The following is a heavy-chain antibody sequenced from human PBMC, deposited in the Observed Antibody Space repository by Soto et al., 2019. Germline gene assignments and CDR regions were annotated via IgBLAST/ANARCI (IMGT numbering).Heavy chain of an antibody. V-gene: IGHV1-69*13. Sequence: SVKVSCKASGDTFSSYSITWVRQAPGQGLDWMGGMIPVFGSANYAQKFQGRVTITADESTSTAYMELSSLRSQDTAVYFCARDYGWSYRYYDLEVWGQGTTVPLSS. CDR1: GDTFSSYS. D-gene: IGHD1-26*01. J-gene: IGHJ6*02. CDR3: ARDYGWSYRYYDLEV. CDR2: MIPVFGSA.